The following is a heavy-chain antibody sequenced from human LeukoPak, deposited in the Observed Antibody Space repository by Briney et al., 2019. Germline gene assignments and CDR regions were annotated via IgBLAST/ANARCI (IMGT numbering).Heavy chain of an antibody. D-gene: IGHD6-13*01. CDR1: GYSISSGYY. J-gene: IGHJ6*03. Sequence: SETLSLTCTVSGYSISSGYYWGWIRQPPGKGLEWIGSIYHSGSTYYNPSLKSRVTMSVDTSKNQFSLKLSSVTAADTAVYYCARSAGISSYYYYYYMDVWGKGTTVTVSS. CDR2: IYHSGST. V-gene: IGHV4-38-2*02. CDR3: ARSAGISSYYYYYYMDV.